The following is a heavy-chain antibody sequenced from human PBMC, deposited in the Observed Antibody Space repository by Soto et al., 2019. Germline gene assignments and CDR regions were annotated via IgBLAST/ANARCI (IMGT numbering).Heavy chain of an antibody. Sequence: GGSLRLSCAASGFTFGDYYMSWIRQAPGKGLEWVSYITSSSSYTNYADSVKGRFTISRDNAKNSLYLQMNSLRAEDTAVYYCARVVDYYDPYYYYGMDVWGQGTTVTVSS. D-gene: IGHD3-22*01. CDR2: ITSSSSYT. CDR1: GFTFGDYY. J-gene: IGHJ6*02. V-gene: IGHV3-11*06. CDR3: ARVVDYYDPYYYYGMDV.